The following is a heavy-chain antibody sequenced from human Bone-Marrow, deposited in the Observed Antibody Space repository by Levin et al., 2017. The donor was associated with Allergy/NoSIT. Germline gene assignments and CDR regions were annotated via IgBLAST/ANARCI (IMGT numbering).Heavy chain of an antibody. CDR1: GFTFSNYG. Sequence: GGSLRLSCAASGFTFSNYGMHWVRQSPGKGLEWVAVIWNDGINKDYADSVKGRFTISRDNSKNTLFLQMNNLRVEDTALYYCASDSLYSSGWYRPYFHNWGQGTLVTVSS. CDR2: IWNDGINK. J-gene: IGHJ4*02. CDR3: ASDSLYSSGWYRPYFHN. D-gene: IGHD6-19*01. V-gene: IGHV3-33*01.